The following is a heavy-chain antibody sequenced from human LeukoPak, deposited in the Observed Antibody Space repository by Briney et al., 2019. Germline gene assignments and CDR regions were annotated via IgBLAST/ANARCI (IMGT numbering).Heavy chain of an antibody. Sequence: SETLSLTCTVSGGSISSGGYYWSWIRQPPGKGLEWIGYIYHSGSTYYNPSLKSRVTISVDTSKNQFSLKLSSVTAADTAVYYCAIGLPYSSGGSDAFDIWGQGTMVTVSS. D-gene: IGHD6-19*01. CDR3: AIGLPYSSGGSDAFDI. CDR2: IYHSGST. V-gene: IGHV4-30-2*02. CDR1: GGSISSGGYY. J-gene: IGHJ3*02.